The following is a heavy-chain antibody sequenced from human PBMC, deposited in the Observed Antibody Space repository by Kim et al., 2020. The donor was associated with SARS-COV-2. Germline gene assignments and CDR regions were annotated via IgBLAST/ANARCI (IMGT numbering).Heavy chain of an antibody. J-gene: IGHJ5*02. D-gene: IGHD3-3*01. Sequence: GGSLRLSCAASGFTLSDYQMDWVRQAPGKGLEWVGRTRNKTKRYTTEYAASVKGRFTISRDDSKNSLYLQMNSLKTEDTAGYYCARLSIFGGPFDPWGQG. CDR1: GFTLSDYQ. CDR3: ARLSIFGGPFDP. V-gene: IGHV3-72*01. CDR2: TRNKTKRYTT.